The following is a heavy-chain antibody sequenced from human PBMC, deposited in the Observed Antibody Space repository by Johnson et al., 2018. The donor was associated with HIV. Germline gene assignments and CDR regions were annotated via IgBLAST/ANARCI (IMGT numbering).Heavy chain of an antibody. D-gene: IGHD3-10*01. CDR2: INWNGGST. CDR1: EFTFGDFG. Sequence: VQLVESGGRVVWPGGSLRLTCAASEFTFGDFGMNWVRQAPGKGLDWVSNINWNGGSTTYEDSVKGRFTISRDNAKNSLYLQMNSLRAEDTAVYYCARDRLWFGESDAFDIWGQGTMVTVSS. CDR3: ARDRLWFGESDAFDI. V-gene: IGHV3-20*04. J-gene: IGHJ3*02.